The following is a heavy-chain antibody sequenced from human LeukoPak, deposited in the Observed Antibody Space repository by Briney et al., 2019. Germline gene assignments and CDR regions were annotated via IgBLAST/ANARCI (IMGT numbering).Heavy chain of an antibody. V-gene: IGHV1-2*02. Sequence: GASVKVSCKASGYTFTGYYMHWVRQAPGQGLEWMGWINPNSGGTNHAQKFQGRVTMTRDTSISTAYMELSRLRSDDAAVYYCACNTRGGYDLTYWGQGTLVSVSS. CDR3: ACNTRGGYDLTY. CDR1: GYTFTGYY. J-gene: IGHJ4*02. D-gene: IGHD5-12*01. CDR2: INPNSGGT.